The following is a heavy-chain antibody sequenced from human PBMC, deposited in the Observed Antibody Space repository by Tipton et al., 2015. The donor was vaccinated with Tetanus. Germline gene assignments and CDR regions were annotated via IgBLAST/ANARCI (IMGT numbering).Heavy chain of an antibody. V-gene: IGHV3-23*01. J-gene: IGHJ6*02. Sequence: SLRLSCAASGFTFSIYAMSWVRQAPGKGLEWVSTITGNGGTTYYADPVRGRFPISRDDSENTLYLQMNSLRVEDTAVYYCAKEFCSSGSCQTYYSYYGLDVWGQGTTVTVSS. CDR3: AKEFCSSGSCQTYYSYYGLDV. D-gene: IGHD2-15*01. CDR2: ITGNGGTT. CDR1: GFTFSIYA.